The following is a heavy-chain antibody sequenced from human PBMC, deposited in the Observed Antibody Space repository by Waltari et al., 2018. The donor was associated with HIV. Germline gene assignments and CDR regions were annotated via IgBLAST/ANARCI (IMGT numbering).Heavy chain of an antibody. Sequence: VQSGAQVKKPGASMKVSCKASGYSFTDFYIHWVRQAPGLALEWMGGMKPKRGDTSPAQNCQGRVTMTRDTSITTAYMELTSLTSDDSAIYYCARPSVLTVFGVLSPFDSWGQGTLVNVSS. D-gene: IGHD3-16*01. CDR2: MKPKRGDT. CDR1: GYSFTDFY. CDR3: ARPSVLTVFGVLSPFDS. V-gene: IGHV1-2*02. J-gene: IGHJ4*02.